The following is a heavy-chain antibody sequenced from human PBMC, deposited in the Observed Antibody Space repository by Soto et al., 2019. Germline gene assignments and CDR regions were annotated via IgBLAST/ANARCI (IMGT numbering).Heavy chain of an antibody. J-gene: IGHJ5*02. Sequence: EVQLLESGGGLVQPGGSLRLSCAASGFTFISYAMSWVRQAPGKGLEWVSAISGSGGSTYYADSVKGRFTIARDNSKNTLYRQMNSLRAADTAVYYCAKDLRCITSFETNWFDPWGQETLVTVSS. CDR1: GFTFISYA. CDR3: AKDLRCITSFETNWFDP. CDR2: ISGSGGST. V-gene: IGHV3-23*01. D-gene: IGHD3-3*01.